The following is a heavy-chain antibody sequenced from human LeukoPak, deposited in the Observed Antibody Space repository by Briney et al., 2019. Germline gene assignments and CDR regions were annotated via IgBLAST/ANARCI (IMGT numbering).Heavy chain of an antibody. D-gene: IGHD6-19*01. CDR3: ARGQWLYYFDY. CDR2: IYYSGST. Sequence: PETLSLTCTVSGGSINSYYWSWIRQPPGKGLEWIGYIYYSGSTNYNPSLKSRVTISVDTSKNQFSLKLSSVTAADTAVYYCARGQWLYYFDYWGQGTLVTVSS. CDR1: GGSINSYY. V-gene: IGHV4-59*01. J-gene: IGHJ4*02.